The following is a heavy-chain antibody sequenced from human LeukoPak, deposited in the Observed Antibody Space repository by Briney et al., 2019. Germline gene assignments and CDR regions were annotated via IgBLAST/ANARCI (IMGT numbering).Heavy chain of an antibody. CDR2: ISAYNGNT. Sequence: GASVKVSCKASGYTFTSYGISWVRQAPGQGLEWMGWISAYNGNTNYAQKLQGRVTMTTDTSTSTAYMELRSLRSDDTAVYYCAREILSGSHGRWFDPWGQGTLVTVSS. V-gene: IGHV1-18*01. CDR3: AREILSGSHGRWFDP. CDR1: GYTFTSYG. D-gene: IGHD1-26*01. J-gene: IGHJ5*02.